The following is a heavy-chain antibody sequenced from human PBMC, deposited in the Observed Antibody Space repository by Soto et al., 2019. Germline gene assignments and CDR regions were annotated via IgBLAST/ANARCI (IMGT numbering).Heavy chain of an antibody. CDR3: ARGAATAMFFDY. D-gene: IGHD5-18*01. CDR1: GYTFTSYG. V-gene: IGHV1-18*04. J-gene: IGHJ4*02. CDR2: IRAYNGTT. Sequence: ASVKVSCKASGYTFTSYGIICVRQAPGQGVGWMRWIRAYNGTTNYAQKVKGSVKMNTGTSTSTAYMALRRLRSDDTAVYYCARGAATAMFFDYSGQGTLVTVSS.